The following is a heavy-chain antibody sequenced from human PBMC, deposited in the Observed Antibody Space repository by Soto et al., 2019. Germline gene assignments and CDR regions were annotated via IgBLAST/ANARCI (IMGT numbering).Heavy chain of an antibody. D-gene: IGHD3-3*01. CDR1: GFTFSSYA. CDR2: ISGSGGST. J-gene: IGHJ3*02. CDR3: AKTDTIFGVVITHSVAFDI. Sequence: EVQLLESGGGLVQPGGSLRLSCAASGFTFSSYAMSWVRQAPGKGLEWVSAISGSGGSTYYADSVKGRFTISRDNSKNTLYLQMNSLRAENTAVYYCAKTDTIFGVVITHSVAFDIWGQGTMVTVSS. V-gene: IGHV3-23*01.